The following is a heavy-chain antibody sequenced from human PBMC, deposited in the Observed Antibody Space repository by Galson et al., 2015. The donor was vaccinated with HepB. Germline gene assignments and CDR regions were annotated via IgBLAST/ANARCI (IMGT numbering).Heavy chain of an antibody. CDR1: GYSFTSYW. V-gene: IGHV5-51*01. Sequence: QSGAEVKKPGESLKISCKGSGYSFTSYWIGWVRQMPGKGLEWMGIIYPGDSDTRYSPSFQGQVTISADKSISTAYLQWSSLKASDTAMYYCARLGYSYGYPDAFDIWGQGTMVTVSS. CDR2: IYPGDSDT. CDR3: ARLGYSYGYPDAFDI. J-gene: IGHJ3*02. D-gene: IGHD5-18*01.